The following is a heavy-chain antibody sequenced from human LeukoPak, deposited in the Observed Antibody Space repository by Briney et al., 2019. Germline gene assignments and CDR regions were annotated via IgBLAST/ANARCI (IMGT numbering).Heavy chain of an antibody. Sequence: KPSETLSLTCTVSGGSISSGDYYWSWIRQPPGKGLEWIGYIYYSGSTFHYNPSLKSRVTISVDTSKNQFSLKLSSVTAADTAVYYCARGAAMVHGRAFDIWGQGTMVTVSS. J-gene: IGHJ3*02. V-gene: IGHV4-61*08. CDR2: IYYSGSTF. CDR3: ARGAAMVHGRAFDI. D-gene: IGHD5-18*01. CDR1: GGSISSGDYY.